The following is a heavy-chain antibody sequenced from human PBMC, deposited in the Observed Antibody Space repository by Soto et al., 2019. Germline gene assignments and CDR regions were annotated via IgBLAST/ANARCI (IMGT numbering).Heavy chain of an antibody. CDR3: ARNGTYSSSLSQYSGMDV. Sequence: SVKVSCKASGGTFADFIMNWVRQTPGQGLEWMGGIVPMFGTPTYAEKFKGRVTISATGSTSTAYMELTSLRSEDTAVYYCARNGTYSSSLSQYSGMDVWGQGTAVTVSS. D-gene: IGHD6-19*01. CDR2: IVPMFGTP. CDR1: GGTFADFI. J-gene: IGHJ6*02. V-gene: IGHV1-69*13.